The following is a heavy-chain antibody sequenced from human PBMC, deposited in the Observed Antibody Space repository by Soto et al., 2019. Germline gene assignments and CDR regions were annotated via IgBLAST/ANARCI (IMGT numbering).Heavy chain of an antibody. CDR3: ARDWSVRSAAAFDI. Sequence: QVQLVQSGAEVKKPASSVKVSCKASGGTFSSYTISWVRQAPGQGLEWMGRIIPILGIANYAQKFQGRVRITANHSTSTDYMELSSLRSEDTAVYYCARDWSVRSAAAFDIWGRATLVTAS. V-gene: IGHV1-69*08. J-gene: IGHJ3*02. CDR2: IIPILGIA. D-gene: IGHD2-15*01. CDR1: GGTFSSYT.